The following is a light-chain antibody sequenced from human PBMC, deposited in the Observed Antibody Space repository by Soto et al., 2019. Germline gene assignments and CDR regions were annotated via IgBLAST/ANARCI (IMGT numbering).Light chain of an antibody. V-gene: IGLV1-51*01. J-gene: IGLJ1*01. Sequence: QSVLTQPPSVSAAPGQKVTISCSGSNSNIGANSVSWYQHLPGTAPKLVIYDDDKRPSGIPDRFSGSKSGTSATLDITGLQIGDEADYYCGSWDSSLSAYVFGTGTKVTVL. CDR2: DDD. CDR3: GSWDSSLSAYV. CDR1: NSNIGANS.